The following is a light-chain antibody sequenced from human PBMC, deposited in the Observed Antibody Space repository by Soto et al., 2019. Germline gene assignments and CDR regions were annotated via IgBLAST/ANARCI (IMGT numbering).Light chain of an antibody. CDR1: SSTVGTNS. CDR3: GTWDSSLSAGV. CDR2: DNN. J-gene: IGLJ2*01. V-gene: IGLV1-51*01. Sequence: QSVLTQPPSVSAAPGQKVTISCSGSSSTVGTNSVSWYQHLPGTVPKLLIYDNNKRPSGIPDRFSGSKSGTSATLGITGLQAGDEADYYCGTWDSSLSAGVFGGGTKLTVL.